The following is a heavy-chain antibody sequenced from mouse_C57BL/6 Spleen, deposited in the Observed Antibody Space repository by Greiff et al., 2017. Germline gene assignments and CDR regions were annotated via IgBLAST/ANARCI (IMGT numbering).Heavy chain of an antibody. CDR1: GFTFSSYA. CDR2: ISDGGSYT. Sequence: DVKLVESGGGLVKPGGSLKLSCAASGFTFSSYAMSWVRQTPEKRLEWVATISDGGSYTYYPDNVKGRFTISRDNAKNNLYLQMSHLKSEDTAMYYCARDRGDYDFTGAMDYWGQGTSVTVSS. J-gene: IGHJ4*01. D-gene: IGHD2-4*01. CDR3: ARDRGDYDFTGAMDY. V-gene: IGHV5-4*01.